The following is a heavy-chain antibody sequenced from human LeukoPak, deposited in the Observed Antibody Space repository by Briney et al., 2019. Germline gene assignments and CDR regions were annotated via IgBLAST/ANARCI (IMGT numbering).Heavy chain of an antibody. CDR1: GGTFSSYA. D-gene: IGHD5-12*01. V-gene: IGHV1-69*05. CDR2: IIPIFGTA. CDR3: ASAYVDIVATIHYYYYMDV. Sequence: GASVKVSCKASGGTFSSYAISWVRQAPGQGLKWMGGIIPIFGTANYAQKFQGRVTITTDESTSTAYMELSSLRSEDTAVYYCASAYVDIVATIHYYYYMDVWGKGTTVTVSS. J-gene: IGHJ6*03.